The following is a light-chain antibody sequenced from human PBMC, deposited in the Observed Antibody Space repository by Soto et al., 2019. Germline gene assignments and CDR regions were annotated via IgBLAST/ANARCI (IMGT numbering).Light chain of an antibody. V-gene: IGLV4-69*01. CDR2: VNSDGSH. CDR1: SGHSSYA. J-gene: IGLJ2*01. CDR3: QTWGTGIVV. Sequence: QLVLTQSPSASASLGASVKLTCTLSSGHSSYAIAWHQQQPEKGPRYLMKVNSDGSHSKGDGIPDRFSGSCSGAERYLTISSLQSEDEADYYCQTWGTGIVVFGGGTKLTVL.